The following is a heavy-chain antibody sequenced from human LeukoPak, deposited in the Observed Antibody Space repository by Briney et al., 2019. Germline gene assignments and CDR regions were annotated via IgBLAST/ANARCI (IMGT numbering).Heavy chain of an antibody. CDR2: MNPNSGNT. V-gene: IGHV1-8*01. D-gene: IGHD6-19*01. Sequence: GASVKVSCKASGYTFTSYDINWVRQATGQGLEWMGWMNPNSGNTGYAQKFQGRGTMTRNTSISTAYMELSSLKSEDTAVYYCARGYTNRGRGWYGYWGQGTLVTVSS. J-gene: IGHJ4*02. CDR3: ARGYTNRGRGWYGY. CDR1: GYTFTSYD.